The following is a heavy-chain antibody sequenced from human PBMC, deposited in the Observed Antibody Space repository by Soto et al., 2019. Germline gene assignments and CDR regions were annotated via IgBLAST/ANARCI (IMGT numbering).Heavy chain of an antibody. V-gene: IGHV3-23*01. CDR3: AIRYCSGGSCYPYYFDY. CDR2: ISGSGGST. J-gene: IGHJ4*02. CDR1: GFTFSSYA. Sequence: ESGGGLVQPGGSLRLSCAASGFTFSSYAMSWVRQAPGKGLEWVSAISGSGGSTYYADSVKGRFTISRDNSKNTLYLQMNSLRAEDTAVYYCAIRYCSGGSCYPYYFDYWGQGTLVTVSS. D-gene: IGHD2-15*01.